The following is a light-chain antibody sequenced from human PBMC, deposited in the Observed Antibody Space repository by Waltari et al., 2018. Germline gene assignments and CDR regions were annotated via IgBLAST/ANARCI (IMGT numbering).Light chain of an antibody. J-gene: IGLJ2*01. CDR1: SSDVGTYNY. V-gene: IGLV2-14*03. Sequence: QSALTQPASVSGSPGQSIPISCPGTSSDVGTYNYVSWYQQNPGKAPKPMIFDVSIWPSGVSNRFSGSKSGNTASLTISGLQAEDEADYYCSSYISSSTLELFGGGTSLTVL. CDR3: SSYISSSTLEL. CDR2: DVS.